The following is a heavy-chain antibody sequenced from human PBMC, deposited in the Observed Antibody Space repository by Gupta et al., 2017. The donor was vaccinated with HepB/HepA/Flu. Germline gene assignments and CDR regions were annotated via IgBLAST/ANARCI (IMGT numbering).Heavy chain of an antibody. Sequence: HVQLVQSGAEGKKPGSSVRVSCRTSGGTLSTDGFTLVRQAPGQGLQWMGGIIPIFGTTNYAQNFQGRVKITADKFTSTVYLEVSSLRSEDTAVYYCARSVIRGIMPYYYMVVWGNGTTVTVSS. V-gene: IGHV1-69*06. D-gene: IGHD3-10*01. J-gene: IGHJ6*03. CDR2: IIPIFGTT. CDR3: ARSVIRGIMPYYYMVV. CDR1: GGTLSTDG.